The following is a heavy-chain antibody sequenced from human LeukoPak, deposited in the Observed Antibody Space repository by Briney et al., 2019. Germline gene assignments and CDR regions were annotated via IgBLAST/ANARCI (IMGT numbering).Heavy chain of an antibody. J-gene: IGHJ4*02. V-gene: IGHV4-59*08. Sequence: SETLSLTCTVSGGPISSYYWSWIRQPPGKGLEWIGYIYTSGSTNYNPSLKSRVTISVDTSKNQFSLKLSSVTAADTVVYYCARHGGKYDFWSGSFDYWGQGTLVTVSS. CDR3: ARHGGKYDFWSGSFDY. D-gene: IGHD3-3*01. CDR2: IYTSGST. CDR1: GGPISSYY.